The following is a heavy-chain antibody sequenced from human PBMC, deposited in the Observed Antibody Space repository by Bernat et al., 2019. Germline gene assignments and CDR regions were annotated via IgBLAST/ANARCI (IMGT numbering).Heavy chain of an antibody. CDR1: GGSFSGYY. D-gene: IGHD1-26*01. V-gene: IGHV4-34*01. Sequence: QVQLQQWGAGLLKPSETLSLTCAVYGGSFSGYYWSWIRQPPGKGLEWIGEINHSGSTNYNPSLKSRVTISVDTSKNQFSLKLSSVTAADTAVYYCARGVTRGCVGGYYYGMDVWGQGTTVTVSS. CDR3: ARGVTRGCVGGYYYGMDV. J-gene: IGHJ6*02. CDR2: INHSGST.